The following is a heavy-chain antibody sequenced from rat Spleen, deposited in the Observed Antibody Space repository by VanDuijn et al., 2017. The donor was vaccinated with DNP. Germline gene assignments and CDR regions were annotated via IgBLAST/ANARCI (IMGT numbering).Heavy chain of an antibody. D-gene: IGHD1-10*01. Sequence: EVQLVESGGGLVQPGRSLKLSCATSGFTFSSAWMYWYRQFPEKRLEWVARIKPKSNNYATDYTESVKGRFTISRDDSKNSIYLQMNNLKEEDTAIYYCAWPSTWGQGVMVTVSS. CDR1: GFTFSSAW. V-gene: IGHV6-6*01. CDR2: IKPKSNNYAT. CDR3: AWPST. J-gene: IGHJ2*01.